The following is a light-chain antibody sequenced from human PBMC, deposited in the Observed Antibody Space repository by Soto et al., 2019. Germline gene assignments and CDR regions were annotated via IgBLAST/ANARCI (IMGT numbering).Light chain of an antibody. J-gene: IGLJ1*01. Sequence: QSALTQPASVSGSPGQSITISCTGTSSDVGGYNHVSWYHLHPGKAPKLMIYEVSNRPSGVSNRFSGSKSGNTASLTISGLQAEDEADYYCSSYTSSSSDVFGTGTKLTVL. CDR2: EVS. V-gene: IGLV2-14*01. CDR3: SSYTSSSSDV. CDR1: SSDVGGYNH.